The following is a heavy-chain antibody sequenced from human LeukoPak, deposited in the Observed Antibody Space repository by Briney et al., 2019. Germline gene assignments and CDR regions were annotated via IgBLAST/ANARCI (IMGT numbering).Heavy chain of an antibody. D-gene: IGHD5-24*01. CDR1: GGSISSGDYY. CDR3: AREDGYKRFDY. J-gene: IGHJ4*02. Sequence: SQTLSLTCTVSGGSISSGDYYWSWIRQPPGKGLEWIGYIYYGGSTYYNPSLKSRVTISVDTSKNQFSLKLSSVTAADTAVYYCAREDGYKRFDYWGQGTLVTVSS. V-gene: IGHV4-30-4*01. CDR2: IYYGGST.